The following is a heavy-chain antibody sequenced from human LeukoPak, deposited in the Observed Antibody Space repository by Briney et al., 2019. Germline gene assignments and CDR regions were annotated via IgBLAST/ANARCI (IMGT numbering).Heavy chain of an antibody. CDR1: GFTLSSYA. V-gene: IGHV3-30*04. D-gene: IGHD6-13*01. Sequence: GGSLRLSCAASGFTLSSYAMHWVRQAPGKGLEWVAVISYDGSNKYYADSVKGRFTISRDNSKNTMYLQMNTLRAEDTAVYYCARAVALRAAATLEEPDWFDAWGQGTVVTVSS. J-gene: IGHJ5*02. CDR2: ISYDGSNK. CDR3: ARAVALRAAATLEEPDWFDA.